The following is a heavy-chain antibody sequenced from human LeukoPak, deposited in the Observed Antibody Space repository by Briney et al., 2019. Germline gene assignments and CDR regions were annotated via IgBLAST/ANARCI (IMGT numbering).Heavy chain of an antibody. D-gene: IGHD1-26*01. CDR3: AKSGVEGSGSYDY. J-gene: IGHJ4*02. CDR2: ISNNGGST. Sequence: GGSLRLSCSASGFTFSSYAMHWVRQAPGKGLEYVSAISNNGGSTYYADSVKGRFTISRDNSKNTLYLQMNSLRAEDTAVYYCAKSGVEGSGSYDYWGQGTLVTVSS. CDR1: GFTFSSYA. V-gene: IGHV3-64*04.